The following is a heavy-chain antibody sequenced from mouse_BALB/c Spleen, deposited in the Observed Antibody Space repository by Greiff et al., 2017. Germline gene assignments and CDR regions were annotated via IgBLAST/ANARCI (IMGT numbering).Heavy chain of an antibody. D-gene: IGHD2-14*01. CDR3: ARHGRYFYAMDY. CDR1: GFSLTSYG. V-gene: IGHV2-6-2*01. J-gene: IGHJ4*01. CDR2: IWSDGST. Sequence: VMLVESGPDLVAPSQSLSITCTVSGFSLTSYGVHWVRQPPGKGLEWLVVIWSDGSTTYNSALKSRLSISKDNSKSQVFLKMNSLQTDDTAMYYCARHGRYFYAMDYWGQGTSVTVSS.